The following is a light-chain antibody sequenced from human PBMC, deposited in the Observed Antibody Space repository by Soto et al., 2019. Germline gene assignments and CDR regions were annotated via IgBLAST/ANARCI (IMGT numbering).Light chain of an antibody. CDR1: QDIGTW. CDR2: SAS. V-gene: IGKV1-12*01. CDR3: QQGTHFPLT. J-gene: IGKJ4*01. Sequence: QMTQSPSYVSASVGDRVTITCRASQDIGTWLAWYQQKPGRAPNFLIYSASTLLPGVPSRFSGSGSGTDFTLTISSLQPEDFATYYCQQGTHFPLTFGGGTRVDVK.